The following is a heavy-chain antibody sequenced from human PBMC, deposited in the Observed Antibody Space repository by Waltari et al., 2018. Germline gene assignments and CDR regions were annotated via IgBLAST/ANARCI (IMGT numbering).Heavy chain of an antibody. V-gene: IGHV4-38-2*02. CDR1: GYSISSGYY. D-gene: IGHD6-19*01. CDR3: ARVAISGWPDY. J-gene: IGHJ4*02. Sequence: QVQLQESGPGLVKPSETLSLTCTVSGYSISSGYYWGGIRQPPGKGLEWIGSIYHSGSTYYNPSLKSRVTISVDTSKNQFSLKLSSVTAADTAVYYCARVAISGWPDYWGQGTLVTVSS. CDR2: IYHSGST.